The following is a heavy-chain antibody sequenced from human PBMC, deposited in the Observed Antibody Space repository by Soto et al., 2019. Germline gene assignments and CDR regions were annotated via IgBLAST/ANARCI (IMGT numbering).Heavy chain of an antibody. CDR1: GYRFTDSY. J-gene: IGHJ4*02. CDR2: VDPQNNNT. D-gene: IGHD3-3*02. V-gene: IGHV1-69-2*01. CDR3: TGDILGTHMSSLDF. Sequence: EVKLIQSGAEVKKPGATVKIACKVYGYRFTDSYIHWLKQAPGKGLEWVGLVDPQNNNTDYGRTFQGRLILTADTSTDTAFMELRQLRSEDTAAHYWTGDILGTHMSSLDFWGPGALVTVSS.